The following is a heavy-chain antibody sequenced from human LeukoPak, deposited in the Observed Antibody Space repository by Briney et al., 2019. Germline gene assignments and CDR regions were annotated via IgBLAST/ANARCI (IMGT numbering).Heavy chain of an antibody. CDR2: ISGSGGST. Sequence: GGSLRLSCAASGFTFSSYAMSWVRQAPGKGLEWVSAISGSGGSTYYADSVKGRFTISRDNSKNTLYLQMNSLRAEDTAVYYCAKLTDYYGSGSYHFDSWGQGTLVTVSS. CDR3: AKLTDYYGSGSYHFDS. CDR1: GFTFSSYA. J-gene: IGHJ4*02. V-gene: IGHV3-23*01. D-gene: IGHD3-10*01.